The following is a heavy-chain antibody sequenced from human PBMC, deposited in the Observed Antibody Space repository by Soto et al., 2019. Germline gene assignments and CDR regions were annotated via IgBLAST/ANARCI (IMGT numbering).Heavy chain of an antibody. CDR2: IGSSGSPI. CDR3: ARDGYNWNYVGRGPYYMDV. D-gene: IGHD1-7*01. J-gene: IGHJ6*03. CDR1: GFSFTTYS. Sequence: EVQLVESGGGSVQPGGSLRLSCAASGFSFTTYSMNWVRQAPGKGLEWVSNIGSSGSPIYYADSVKGRFTISRDNAKNSLYLQMNSLRAEDTAVYYCARDGYNWNYVGRGPYYMDVWGRGTMVTVSS. V-gene: IGHV3-48*01.